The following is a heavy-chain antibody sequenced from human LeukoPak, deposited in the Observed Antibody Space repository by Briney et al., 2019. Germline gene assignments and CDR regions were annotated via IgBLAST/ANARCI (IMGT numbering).Heavy chain of an antibody. CDR1: GYTFTGYY. Sequence: ASVKVSCKASGYTFTGYYMHWVRQAPGQGLEWMGWIDPNSGGTNYAQKFQGRVTMTRDTSISTAYMELSRLRSDDTAVYYCARVYYDILTGYYGSGYYYYMDVWGKGTTVTISS. J-gene: IGHJ6*03. D-gene: IGHD3-9*01. V-gene: IGHV1-2*02. CDR2: IDPNSGGT. CDR3: ARVYYDILTGYYGSGYYYYMDV.